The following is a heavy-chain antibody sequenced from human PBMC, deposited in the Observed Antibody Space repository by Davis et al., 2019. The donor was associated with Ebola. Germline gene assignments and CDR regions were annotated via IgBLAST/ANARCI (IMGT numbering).Heavy chain of an antibody. Sequence: GESLKISCSVSGFTVSHSYMNWVRQAPGKGLEWVSSISSSSSYIYYADSVKGRFTISRDNAKNMLFLQMNSLRADDTAVYYCARDVGGRAGYWGQGTLVTVSS. CDR3: ARDVGGRAGY. CDR1: GFTVSHSY. CDR2: ISSSSSYI. J-gene: IGHJ4*02. V-gene: IGHV3-21*01.